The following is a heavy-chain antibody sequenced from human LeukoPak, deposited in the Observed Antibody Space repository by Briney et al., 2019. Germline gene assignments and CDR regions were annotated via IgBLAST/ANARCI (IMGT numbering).Heavy chain of an antibody. V-gene: IGHV1-8*02. CDR2: MNPNSGNT. CDR1: GYTFTSYD. J-gene: IGHJ4*02. CDR3: ARVQRVKFPLKYYFDY. Sequence: ASVKVSCKASGYTFTSYDINWVRQATGQGLEWMGWMNPNSGNTGYAQNFQGRVIMTRSTSISTAYMELSSLRSEDTAVYYCARVQRVKFPLKYYFDYWGQGTLVTVSS. D-gene: IGHD3-10*01.